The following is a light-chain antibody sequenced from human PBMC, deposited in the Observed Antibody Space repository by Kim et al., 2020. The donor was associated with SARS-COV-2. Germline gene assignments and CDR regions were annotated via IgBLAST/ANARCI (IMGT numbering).Light chain of an antibody. J-gene: IGKJ5*01. CDR3: LQDYRYPRT. CDR2: GAF. Sequence: AIKMTQSPSSLSASVGDRVTITCRASQGIRNDLGWYQQKPGKAPKLLIYGAFSLQTGVPSRFSGSGSATDFTLTISSLQPEDSATYFCLQDYRYPRTFGQGTRLEIK. V-gene: IGKV1-6*01. CDR1: QGIRND.